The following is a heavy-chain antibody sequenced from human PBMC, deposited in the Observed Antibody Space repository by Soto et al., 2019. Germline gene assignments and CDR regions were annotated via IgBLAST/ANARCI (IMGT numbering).Heavy chain of an antibody. CDR1: GNPLTRNA. CDR2: ISGATGNT. Sequence: VQLVQSGAEMKKPGASVKVSCKASGNPLTRNAIHWVRQAPGQGLEWMGWISGATGNTKSSQKFQGRVTFTRDTSASTAFMELNSLNPDDTAVYFCARAPGITPYFDSWGQGTLVTVSS. J-gene: IGHJ4*02. D-gene: IGHD3-10*01. V-gene: IGHV1-3*01. CDR3: ARAPGITPYFDS.